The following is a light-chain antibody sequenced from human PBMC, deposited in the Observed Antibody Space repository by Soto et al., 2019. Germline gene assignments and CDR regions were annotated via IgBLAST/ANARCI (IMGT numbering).Light chain of an antibody. V-gene: IGLV2-8*01. CDR1: STDVGNYNY. CDR2: DVN. Sequence: QSALTQPPSASGSPGQSLTISCTGTSTDVGNYNYVSWYQQHPGKAPKLMISDVNRRHSGVPDRFSGSKSGNTASLTVSELQAEDGADYYCSSYAGSTDWVFGGGTKLTVL. CDR3: SSYAGSTDWV. J-gene: IGLJ2*01.